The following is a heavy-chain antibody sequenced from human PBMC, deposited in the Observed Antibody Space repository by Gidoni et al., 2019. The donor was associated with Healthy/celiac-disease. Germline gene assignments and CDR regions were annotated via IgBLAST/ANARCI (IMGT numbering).Heavy chain of an antibody. CDR2: ISSSSSTI. CDR3: ARADPPFWAVAGKFDY. J-gene: IGHJ4*02. Sequence: EVQLVASGGGLVQPGGSLRLSCAASGFTFRSYSMNWVRQAPGKGLDWVSCISSSSSTIYYADSVKGRCTISRDNAKNSLYLQMNSLRAEDTAVYYCARADPPFWAVAGKFDYWGQGTLVTVSS. D-gene: IGHD6-19*01. V-gene: IGHV3-48*01. CDR1: GFTFRSYS.